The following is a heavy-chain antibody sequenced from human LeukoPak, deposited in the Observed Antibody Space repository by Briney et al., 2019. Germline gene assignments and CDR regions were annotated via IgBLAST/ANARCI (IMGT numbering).Heavy chain of an antibody. CDR3: AKDFGGYGDYFDY. CDR2: ISGSDSST. CDR1: GFTFSSSA. Sequence: GGSLRLSCAASGFTFSSSAMSWVRQAPGKGLEWVSTISGSDSSTHYADSVKGRFTISRDNSKNTLYLQMYSLRAEDTAVYYCAKDFGGYGDYFDYWGQGTLVTVSS. D-gene: IGHD4-17*01. J-gene: IGHJ4*02. V-gene: IGHV3-23*01.